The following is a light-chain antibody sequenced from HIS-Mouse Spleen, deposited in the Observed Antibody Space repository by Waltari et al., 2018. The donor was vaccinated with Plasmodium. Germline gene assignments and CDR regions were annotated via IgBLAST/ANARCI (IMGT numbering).Light chain of an antibody. J-gene: IGLJ3*02. V-gene: IGLV3-27*01. Sequence: SYELTQPSSVAVSPGQTARTTYSADVLAKKYARWFQQKPGQAPVLVIYKDSERPAGNPERFSGSSSGTTVTLTISGAQVEDEADYYCYSAADNNLVFGGGTKLTVL. CDR3: YSAADNNLV. CDR1: VLAKKY. CDR2: KDS.